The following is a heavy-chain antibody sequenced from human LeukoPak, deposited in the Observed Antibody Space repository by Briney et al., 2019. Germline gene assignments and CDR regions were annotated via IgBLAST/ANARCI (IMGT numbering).Heavy chain of an antibody. D-gene: IGHD3-10*01. Sequence: PGGSLRLSCAASGFTFSSYGMSWVRQAPGKGLEWVSGINWNGGSTGYADSVKGRFTISRDNAKNSLYLQMNSLRAEDTALYYCAREGRVRGVMRYYYYYMDVWGKGTTVTVSS. V-gene: IGHV3-20*04. CDR1: GFTFSSYG. CDR2: INWNGGST. J-gene: IGHJ6*03. CDR3: AREGRVRGVMRYYYYYMDV.